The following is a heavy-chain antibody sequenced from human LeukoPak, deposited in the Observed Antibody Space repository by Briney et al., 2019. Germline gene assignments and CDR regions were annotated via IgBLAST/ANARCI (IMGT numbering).Heavy chain of an antibody. CDR3: AGAPSEIGGYYPEYFRH. CDR1: GFTFRTYW. V-gene: IGHV3-21*01. D-gene: IGHD3-22*01. J-gene: IGHJ1*01. Sequence: GGSLRLSCAASGFTFRTYWMSWVRQAPGKGLEWVSSISSSSSYIYYADSVKGRFTISRDNAKNTVSLQMNSLRPEDTGVYYCAGAPSEIGGYYPEYFRHWGQGTLVTVSS. CDR2: ISSSSSYI.